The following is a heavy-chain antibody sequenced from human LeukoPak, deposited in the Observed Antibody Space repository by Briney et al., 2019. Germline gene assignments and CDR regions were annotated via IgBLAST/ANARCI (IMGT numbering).Heavy chain of an antibody. CDR2: MALSGGPI. V-gene: IGHV3-23*01. Sequence: GGSLRLSCAASGFTFSTYAMAWVRRAPGRGLEWVSTMALSGGPIHYAASVKGRVTISRDDSKNTLYLQIDNLRAEDTAVYYCARDFSLVVGASDFWGQGTPVTVSS. J-gene: IGHJ4*02. CDR3: ARDFSLVVGASDF. D-gene: IGHD1-26*01. CDR1: GFTFSTYA.